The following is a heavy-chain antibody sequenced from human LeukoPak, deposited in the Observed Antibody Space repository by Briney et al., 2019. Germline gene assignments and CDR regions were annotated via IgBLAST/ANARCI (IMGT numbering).Heavy chain of an antibody. V-gene: IGHV3-30*03. J-gene: IGHJ6*02. Sequence: PGGSLRLSCAASGFTFSNYGMHWGCHAPAQGLGWVAVISYDESNTYYEDSVNSRFTISRDNSKNTQYLRMNRLRGDDTAVYYCARDRSSSFYYYGMDVWGQGTTVTVSS. D-gene: IGHD6-6*01. CDR3: ARDRSSSFYYYGMDV. CDR1: GFTFSNYG. CDR2: ISYDESNT.